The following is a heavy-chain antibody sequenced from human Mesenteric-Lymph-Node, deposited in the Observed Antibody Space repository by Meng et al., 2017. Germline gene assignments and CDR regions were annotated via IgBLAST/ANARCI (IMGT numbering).Heavy chain of an antibody. D-gene: IGHD2-15*01. CDR2: IYYSGST. Sequence: SETLSLTCTVSGGSISSSSYYWGWIRQPPGKGLEWIGSIYYSGSTYYHPSLKSRVTISVDTSKNHFSLKLSSVTAADTAVYYCARQAGYCSGGSCWDLNGYYFDYWGQGTLVTVSS. J-gene: IGHJ4*02. CDR1: GGSISSSSYY. CDR3: ARQAGYCSGGSCWDLNGYYFDY. V-gene: IGHV4-39*07.